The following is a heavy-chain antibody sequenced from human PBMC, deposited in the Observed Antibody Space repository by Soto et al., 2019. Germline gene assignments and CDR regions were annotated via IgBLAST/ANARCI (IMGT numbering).Heavy chain of an antibody. V-gene: IGHV4-34*01. CDR3: ASLAVTKIFDY. J-gene: IGHJ4*02. CDR1: GGSFSGYY. D-gene: IGHD4-17*01. Sequence: QVQLQQWGAGLLKPSETLSLTCAVYGGSFSGYYWSWIRQPPGKGLEWIGEINHSGSTNYNPSLKSRVTISVDTSKNQFSVKLSSVTAADTAVYYCASLAVTKIFDYWGQGTLVTVSS. CDR2: INHSGST.